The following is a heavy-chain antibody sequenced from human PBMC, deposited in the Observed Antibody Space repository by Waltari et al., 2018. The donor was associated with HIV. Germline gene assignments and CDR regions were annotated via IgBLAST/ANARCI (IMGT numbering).Heavy chain of an antibody. J-gene: IGHJ1*01. CDR3: ARHRYFQH. V-gene: IGHV5-51*01. Sequence: EVQLVQSGAEVKKPGESLKISCKGSGYSFTTYWIGWVRQMPGKGLEWMGFLYPGASYTRYSPSYQGQVTISVDKSLSTAYLQWISLKASDTAMYYCARHRYFQHCGQGTLVTVYS. CDR2: LYPGASYT. CDR1: GYSFTTYW.